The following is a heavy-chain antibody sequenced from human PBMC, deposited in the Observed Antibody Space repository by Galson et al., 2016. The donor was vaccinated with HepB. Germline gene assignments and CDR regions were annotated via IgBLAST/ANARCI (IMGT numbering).Heavy chain of an antibody. D-gene: IGHD6-19*01. CDR3: ARAYSSSSPFLY. CDR2: ISYSGST. CDR1: GDSISSSSYY. Sequence: SETLSLTCGVSGDSISSSSYYWGWIRQPPGEDLEWIGSISYSGSTYYNPSLKSRVTIFVDTSKNQFSLKLSSVTAADTAVYYCARAYSSSSPFLYWGQGTLVTVSS. V-gene: IGHV4-39*01. J-gene: IGHJ4*02.